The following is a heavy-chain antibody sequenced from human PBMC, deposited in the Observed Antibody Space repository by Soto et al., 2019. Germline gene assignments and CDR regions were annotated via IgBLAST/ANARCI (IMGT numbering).Heavy chain of an antibody. V-gene: IGHV5-51*01. CDR3: VRLVGNILIREVSNWFDP. J-gene: IGHJ5*02. CDR2: IHPGDSDI. Sequence: GESLKISCKASGYRFTSYWIGWVRQMPGKGLEWMGIIHPGDSDINYSPSFQGQVTTSVDKSISTTYLHWSSLRASDTAMYYCVRLVGNILIREVSNWFDPWGQGTLVTVSS. D-gene: IGHD3-10*01. CDR1: GYRFTSYW.